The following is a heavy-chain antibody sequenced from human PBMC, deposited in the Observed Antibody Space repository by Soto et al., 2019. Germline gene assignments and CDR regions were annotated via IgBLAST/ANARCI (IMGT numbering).Heavy chain of an antibody. CDR2: IHPGDSDT. J-gene: IGHJ6*02. V-gene: IGHV5-51*01. CDR3: ARTPGPEVAASLEYYYFSGMDV. Sequence: GESLKISCEASGYSFTSYWIGWVRQMPGKGLEWMGIIHPGDSDTKYSPSFQGQVTISVDKSITTAYLQWSSLKASGTAMYYCARTPGPEVAASLEYYYFSGMDVWGQGTTVTVSS. CDR1: GYSFTSYW. D-gene: IGHD2-15*01.